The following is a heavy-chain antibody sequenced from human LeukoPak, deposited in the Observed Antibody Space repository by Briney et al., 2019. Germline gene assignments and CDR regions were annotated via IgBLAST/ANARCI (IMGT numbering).Heavy chain of an antibody. CDR3: ARDRGNSGYVDS. Sequence: GGSLRLSCAASGFTVSTNYMNWVRQAPGKGLEWVSLIYSGGSTYYADSVKGRFTISRDISKNTLYLQMNSLRAEDTAVYYCARDRGNSGYVDSWGQGTLVTVSS. V-gene: IGHV3-53*01. D-gene: IGHD5-12*01. J-gene: IGHJ4*02. CDR2: IYSGGST. CDR1: GFTVSTNY.